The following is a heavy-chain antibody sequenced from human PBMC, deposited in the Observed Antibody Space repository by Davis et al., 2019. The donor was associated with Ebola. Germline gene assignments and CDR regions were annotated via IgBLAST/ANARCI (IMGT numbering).Heavy chain of an antibody. Sequence: PGGSLRLSCPASGFTSSDYYMSWIRQAPGKGLEWVALMWYEGSTQYYADSVKGRFTVSRANSMNILYLQMNSLRAEETAVYYCARDTWDSGDDNGGYWGQGTLVTVSS. CDR2: MWYEGSTQ. CDR3: ARDTWDSGDDNGGY. V-gene: IGHV3-33*08. J-gene: IGHJ4*02. CDR1: GFTSSDYY. D-gene: IGHD1-26*01.